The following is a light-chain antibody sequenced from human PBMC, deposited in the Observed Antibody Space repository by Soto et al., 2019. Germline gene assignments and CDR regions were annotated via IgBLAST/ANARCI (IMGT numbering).Light chain of an antibody. CDR3: CSYAGNKTVV. CDR1: SSDVGGYIY. Sequence: QSALTQPRSVSGSPGQSVTISCTGTSSDVGGYIYVSWYQQYPAKAPKVMIYDVSRRPSGVPDRFSGSKSGNTASLTISGLQAEDEAGYYCCSYAGNKTVVFGGGTKLTVL. V-gene: IGLV2-11*01. J-gene: IGLJ3*02. CDR2: DVS.